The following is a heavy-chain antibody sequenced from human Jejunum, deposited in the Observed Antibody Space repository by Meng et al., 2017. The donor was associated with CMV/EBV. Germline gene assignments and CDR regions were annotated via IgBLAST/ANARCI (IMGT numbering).Heavy chain of an antibody. V-gene: IGHV3-21*01. J-gene: IGHJ4*02. CDR1: GFSFRGYG. D-gene: IGHD3-10*01. CDR3: ARRPTSG. Sequence: SCAASGFSFRGYGMSWFRQAPGKGLEWVSSITASSSHTYYADSLKGRFTVSRDDAKSSLFLQMDSLRAEDTAMYYCARRPTSGWGQGTLVTVSS. CDR2: ITASSSHT.